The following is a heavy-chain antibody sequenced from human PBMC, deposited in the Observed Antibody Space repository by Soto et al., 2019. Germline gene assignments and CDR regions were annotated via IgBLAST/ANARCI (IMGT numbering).Heavy chain of an antibody. J-gene: IGHJ6*02. D-gene: IGHD2-8*01. CDR3: ARGDSTDCSNGVCSFFYIHALAV. CDR1: GSGFPNSQ. CDR2: INPKSGGT. Sequence: GASVKVSCKASGSGFPNSQINWVRQPLGQGLKWLGRINPKSGGTSTAQKFQGWVTMTTDTSISTASMELTRLTSDDTAIYYCARGDSTDCSNGVCSFFYIHALAVLGQGSMGTVS. V-gene: IGHV1-2*04.